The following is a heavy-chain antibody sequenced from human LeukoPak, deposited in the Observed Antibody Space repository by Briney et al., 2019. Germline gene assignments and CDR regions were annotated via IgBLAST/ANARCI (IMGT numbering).Heavy chain of an antibody. CDR2: ISSSGVKT. V-gene: IGHV3-23*01. D-gene: IGHD6-13*01. CDR3: AKDAHSSSSTG. J-gene: IGHJ4*02. Sequence: GGSLRLSCTASGFIFNNFAMNWVRQAPGKGLEWVSAISSSGVKTYYADSVKGRFTISRDNSKNTVFLQMNSLRAEDTAVYYCAKDAHSSSSTGWGQGTLVTVSS. CDR1: GFIFNNFA.